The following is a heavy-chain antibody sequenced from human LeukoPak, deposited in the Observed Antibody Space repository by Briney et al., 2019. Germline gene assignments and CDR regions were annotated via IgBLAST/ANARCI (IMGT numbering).Heavy chain of an antibody. CDR3: ARGIGPPVY. CDR2: IYYSGST. CDR1: GGSISSYY. D-gene: IGHD2-15*01. Sequence: NPSETLSLTCTVSGGSISSYYRSWIRQPPGKGLEWIGYIYYSGSTNYNPSPKSRVTISVDTSKNQFSLKLSSVTAADTAVYYCARGIGPPVYWGQGTLVTVSS. J-gene: IGHJ4*02. V-gene: IGHV4-59*01.